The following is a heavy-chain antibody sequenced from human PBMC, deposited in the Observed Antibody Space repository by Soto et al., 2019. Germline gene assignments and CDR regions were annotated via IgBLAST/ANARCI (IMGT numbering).Heavy chain of an antibody. CDR3: TVSLWIYALKQLWLKDPLDF. CDR1: GFTFSSYA. Sequence: GGSLRLSCATSGFTFSSYAMSWVRQVPGKGLDWVSGISGSEGYTYYTDSVKGRFTISSANSKNTLYLQLNSVTAEDTYVYYCTVSLWIYALKQLWLKDPLDFWGQGTMVTVSS. CDR2: ISGSEGYT. D-gene: IGHD5-18*01. J-gene: IGHJ4*02. V-gene: IGHV3-23*01.